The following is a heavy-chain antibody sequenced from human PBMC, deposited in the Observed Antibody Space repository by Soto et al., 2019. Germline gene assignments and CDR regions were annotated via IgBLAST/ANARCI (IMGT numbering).Heavy chain of an antibody. D-gene: IGHD3-10*01. Sequence: PSETLSLTCTVSGGSISSYYWSWIRQPPGKGLEWIGYIYYSGSTNYNPSLKSRVTISVDTSKNQFSLKLSSVTAADTAVYYCAREHYYGSGYYFDYWGQGTLVTVS. CDR1: GGSISSYY. V-gene: IGHV4-59*01. CDR3: AREHYYGSGYYFDY. CDR2: IYYSGST. J-gene: IGHJ4*02.